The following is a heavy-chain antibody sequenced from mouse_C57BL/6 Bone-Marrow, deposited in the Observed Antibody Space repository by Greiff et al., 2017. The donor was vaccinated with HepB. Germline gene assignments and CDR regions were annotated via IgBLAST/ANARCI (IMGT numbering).Heavy chain of an antibody. CDR2: IRSKSNNYAT. D-gene: IGHD2-3*01. CDR3: VNDGYYGYAMDY. J-gene: IGHJ4*01. Sequence: EVQLVESGGGLVQPKGSLKLSCAASGFSFNTYAMNWVRQAPGKGLEWVARIRSKSNNYATYYADSVKDRFTISRDDSESMLYLQMNNLKTEDTAMYYCVNDGYYGYAMDYWGQGTSVTVSS. V-gene: IGHV10-1*01. CDR1: GFSFNTYA.